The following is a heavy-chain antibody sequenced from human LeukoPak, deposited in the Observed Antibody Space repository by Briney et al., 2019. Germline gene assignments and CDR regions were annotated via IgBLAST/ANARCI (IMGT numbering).Heavy chain of an antibody. CDR3: AREGDCSSTSCYDY. CDR1: GFTFDIYA. J-gene: IGHJ4*02. Sequence: PGGSLTLSCAASGFTFDIYAMTWVRQAPGKGPEWVARISYDGSSKNYADSVKGRFTISRDNSKNTLYLQMNSLRAEDTAVYYCAREGDCSSTSCYDYWGQGTLVTVSS. D-gene: IGHD2-2*01. V-gene: IGHV3-30*14. CDR2: ISYDGSSK.